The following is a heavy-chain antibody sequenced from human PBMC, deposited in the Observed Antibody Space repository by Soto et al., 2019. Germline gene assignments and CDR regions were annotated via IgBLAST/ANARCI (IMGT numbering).Heavy chain of an antibody. CDR1: GYTFTSYD. Sequence: ASVKVSCKASGYTFTSYDINWVRQATGQGLEWMGWMNPNSGNTGYGQKFQGRVTMTRNTSISTAYMELSSLRSEDTAVYYCARGLKEQKLVHYYYYYMDVWGKGPTVTVSS. V-gene: IGHV1-8*01. J-gene: IGHJ6*03. D-gene: IGHD6-13*01. CDR3: ARGLKEQKLVHYYYYYMDV. CDR2: MNPNSGNT.